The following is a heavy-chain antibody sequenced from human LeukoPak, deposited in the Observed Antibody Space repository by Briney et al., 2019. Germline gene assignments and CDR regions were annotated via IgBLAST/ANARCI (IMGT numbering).Heavy chain of an antibody. CDR2: IIPIFGTA. CDR3: ARYLDEYSTTNAFDI. J-gene: IGHJ3*02. D-gene: IGHD6-6*01. V-gene: IGHV1-69*05. CDR1: GGTFSSYA. Sequence: SVKVSCKASGGTFSSYAISWVRQAPRQGLEWMGGIIPIFGTANYAQKFQGRVTITTDESTSTAYMELSSLRSEDTAVYYCARYLDEYSTTNAFDIWGQGTMVTVSS.